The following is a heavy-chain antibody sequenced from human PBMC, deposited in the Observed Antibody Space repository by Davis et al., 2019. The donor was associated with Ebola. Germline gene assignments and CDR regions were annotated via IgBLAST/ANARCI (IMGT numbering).Heavy chain of an antibody. V-gene: IGHV3-74*01. CDR2: INPDGSRT. CDR1: GFTFSTFY. D-gene: IGHD3-16*01. Sequence: GGSLKISCAASGFTFSTFYMHWVRQLPGKGPVFVSRINPDGSRTDYADSVRGRFTISRDNAKNSLYLQMDSLRAEDTAVYYCAKPLKVAYTSPVTSGAFDIWGQGTVVTVSS. CDR3: AKPLKVAYTSPVTSGAFDI. J-gene: IGHJ3*02.